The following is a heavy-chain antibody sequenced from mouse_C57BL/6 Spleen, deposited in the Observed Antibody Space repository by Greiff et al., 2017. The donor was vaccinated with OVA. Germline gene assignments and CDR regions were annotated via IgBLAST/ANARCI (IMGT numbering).Heavy chain of an antibody. V-gene: IGHV2-6-1*01. Sequence: QVQLQQSGPGLVAPSQSLSITCTVSGFSLTSYGVHWVRQPPGKGLEWLVVIWSDGSTTYNSALKSRLSISKDNSKSQVFLKMNSLQTDDTAMYYCARQKDYDGYAMDYWGQGTSVTVSS. CDR2: IWSDGST. J-gene: IGHJ4*01. CDR3: ARQKDYDGYAMDY. D-gene: IGHD2-4*01. CDR1: GFSLTSYG.